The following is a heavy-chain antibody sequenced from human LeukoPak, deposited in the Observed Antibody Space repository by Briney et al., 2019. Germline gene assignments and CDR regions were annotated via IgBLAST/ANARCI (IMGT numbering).Heavy chain of an antibody. J-gene: IGHJ4*02. CDR3: ARIGSGYYEYYFDY. CDR2: IYTSGST. D-gene: IGHD3-3*01. V-gene: IGHV4-4*07. CDR1: GGSISSYY. Sequence: SETLSLTCTVSGGSISSYYWSLIRQPAGKGLEWIGRIYTSGSTNYNPSLKSRVTMSIDTSKNQFSLKLSSVTAADTAVYYCARIGSGYYEYYFDYWGQGTQVTVSS.